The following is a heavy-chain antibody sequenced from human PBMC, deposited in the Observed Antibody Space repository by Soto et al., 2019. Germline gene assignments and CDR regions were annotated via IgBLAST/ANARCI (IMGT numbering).Heavy chain of an antibody. CDR2: ISAYNGNT. V-gene: IGHV1-18*01. Sequence: QVQLVQSGAEVKKPGASVKVSCKASGYTFTSYGISWVRQAPGQGLEWMGWISAYNGNTNYAQKLQGRVTMTTDTSTSXXYXEXXSLRSDDTAVYYCARDPLGYDFWSDSAPDYYGMDVWGQGTTVTVSS. D-gene: IGHD3-3*01. CDR1: GYTFTSYG. J-gene: IGHJ6*02. CDR3: ARDPLGYDFWSDSAPDYYGMDV.